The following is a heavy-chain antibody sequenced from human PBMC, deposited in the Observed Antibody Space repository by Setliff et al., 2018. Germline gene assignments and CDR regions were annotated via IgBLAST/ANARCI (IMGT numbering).Heavy chain of an antibody. Sequence: GRSLRLSCAASGFNFSSHGMHWVRQAPGKGLEWVAFLRYDGSNKYYADCVKGRFTISRDNSKNTLYLQMNSLRAEDTAVYYCAKDPRDTYYNFGYWGQGTLVTVSS. J-gene: IGHJ4*02. CDR3: AKDPRDTYYNFGY. V-gene: IGHV3-30*02. D-gene: IGHD3-3*01. CDR2: LRYDGSNK. CDR1: GFNFSSHG.